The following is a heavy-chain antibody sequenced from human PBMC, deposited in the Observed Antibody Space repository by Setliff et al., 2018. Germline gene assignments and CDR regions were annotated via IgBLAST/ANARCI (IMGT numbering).Heavy chain of an antibody. V-gene: IGHV4-34*01. J-gene: IGHJ3*01. CDR2: INHRGST. Sequence: PSETLSLTCAVYGDPFTDYYWSWIRQAPGKGPEWIEEINHRGSTNYSPSLRSRVTISVDTSKNQFSLTLRYVTATDTALYYCRQAVVGRDVFDVWGQGTVVTVSS. CDR3: RQAVVGRDVFDV. D-gene: IGHD1-1*01. CDR1: GDPFTDYY.